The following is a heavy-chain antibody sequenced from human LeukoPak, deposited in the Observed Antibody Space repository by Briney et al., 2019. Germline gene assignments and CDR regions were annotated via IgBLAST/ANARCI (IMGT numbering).Heavy chain of an antibody. Sequence: GGSLRLSCAASGFTFSSYWMPWVRQAPGKGLMWVSRIKSDGSETSYADSVKGRFTISRDNARNTLYLQMNSLRPEDTAIYYCASDRVFYGLDVWGQGTTVTVSS. J-gene: IGHJ6*02. V-gene: IGHV3-74*01. CDR1: GFTFSSYW. CDR2: IKSDGSET. CDR3: ASDRVFYGLDV.